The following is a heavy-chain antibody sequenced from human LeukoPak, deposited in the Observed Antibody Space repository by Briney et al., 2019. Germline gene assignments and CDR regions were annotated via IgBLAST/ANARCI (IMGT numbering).Heavy chain of an antibody. D-gene: IGHD6-19*01. CDR1: AGSISSYY. J-gene: IGHJ5*02. CDR3: ARQGSSGSYTVGWFDR. Sequence: SETLSLTCTVSAGSISSYYWSWIRQPPGKGLEWIGYIYNSGSTNYNPSLKSRVTISVDTSKNQFSLKLSSVTAADTAVYYCARQGSSGSYTVGWFDRWGQGTLVTVSS. CDR2: IYNSGST. V-gene: IGHV4-59*01.